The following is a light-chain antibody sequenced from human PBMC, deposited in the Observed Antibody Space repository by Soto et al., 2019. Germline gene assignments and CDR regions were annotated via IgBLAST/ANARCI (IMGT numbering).Light chain of an antibody. CDR2: DAS. CDR3: QQYNSYSST. J-gene: IGKJ5*01. CDR1: QGISSW. V-gene: IGKV1-5*01. Sequence: DIQMTQSPSTLSASVGDIVTITCRASQGISSWLAWYQQKPGKAPKLLIYDASSLESGVPSRFSGSGSGTEFTLTISSLQPDDFATYYCQQYNSYSSTFGQGTRLEIK.